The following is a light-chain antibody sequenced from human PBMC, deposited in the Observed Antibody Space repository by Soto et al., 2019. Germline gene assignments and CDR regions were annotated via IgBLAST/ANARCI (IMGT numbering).Light chain of an antibody. J-gene: IGKJ4*01. V-gene: IGKV1-9*01. Sequence: IQLTQSPSSLSPSVGDRVTITCRASQGISTFLAWYQLKPGKAPKLLIYGASTLQGGVPLRFRGSGSGTDFTLTISSLQPEDFATYYCQQFNSYPLTFGGGTKVEIK. CDR3: QQFNSYPLT. CDR2: GAS. CDR1: QGISTF.